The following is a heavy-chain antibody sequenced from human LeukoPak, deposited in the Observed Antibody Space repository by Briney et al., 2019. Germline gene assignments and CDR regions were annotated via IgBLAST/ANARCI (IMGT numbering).Heavy chain of an antibody. CDR2: ISAYNGNT. CDR3: ARGGSPIYYYYMDV. D-gene: IGHD2-2*01. Sequence: ASVKVSCKASGYTFTSYGISWVRQAPGQGLEWMGWISAYNGNTNYAQKLQGRVTMTRDTSITTAYMEVSSLRSDDTAVYYCARGGSPIYYYYMDVWGKGTTVTISS. V-gene: IGHV1-18*01. J-gene: IGHJ6*03. CDR1: GYTFTSYG.